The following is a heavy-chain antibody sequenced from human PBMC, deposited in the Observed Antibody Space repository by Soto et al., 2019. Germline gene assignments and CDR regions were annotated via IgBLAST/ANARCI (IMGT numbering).Heavy chain of an antibody. Sequence: ASVKVXCKACGYTFTSYDIKWVRQATGQGLEWMGWMSPNSGNTGYAQKFQGRVTMTRNTSTSTAFMELSSLGYEDTAIYYCTKGTRTTDVWGQGTTVTVSS. V-gene: IGHV1-8*01. J-gene: IGHJ6*02. CDR3: TKGTRTTDV. CDR1: GYTFTSYD. CDR2: MSPNSGNT. D-gene: IGHD1-7*01.